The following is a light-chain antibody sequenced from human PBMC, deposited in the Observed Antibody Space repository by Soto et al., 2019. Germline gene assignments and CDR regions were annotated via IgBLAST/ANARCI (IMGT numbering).Light chain of an antibody. V-gene: IGKV2-28*01. CDR3: MQVLQTPHT. CDR2: LGS. Sequence: DIVMTQSPLYLPVTPGESASISCRSSQSLLHSNGYNYLDWYLQKPGQSPQLLIYLGSNRASGVPDRFSGSGSGTDFTLKISRLEAEDVGVYYCMQVLQTPHTFGQGTKLEIK. CDR1: QSLLHSNGYNY. J-gene: IGKJ2*01.